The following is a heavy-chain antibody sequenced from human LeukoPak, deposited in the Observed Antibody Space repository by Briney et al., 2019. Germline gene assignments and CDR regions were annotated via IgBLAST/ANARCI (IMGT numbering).Heavy chain of an antibody. CDR2: INPKTGGT. V-gene: IGHV1-2*02. J-gene: IGHJ5*02. CDR3: ARGPALYYDILTGSTYNYFDP. Sequence: ASVKVSCKASGYTFIGYYMHWVRQAPAHGPEWMGWINPKTGGTKYAQKCHGRLTMTRDTSISTAYMELSKLRSDDTAVYYCARGPALYYDILTGSTYNYFDPWGQGTLVTVSS. D-gene: IGHD3-9*01. CDR1: GYTFIGYY.